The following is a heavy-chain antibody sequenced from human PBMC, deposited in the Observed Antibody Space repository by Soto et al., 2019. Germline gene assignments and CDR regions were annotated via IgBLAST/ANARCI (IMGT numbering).Heavy chain of an antibody. CDR1: GGSLTSGDQY. D-gene: IGHD5-18*01. Sequence: RSDTLSLTCTVTGGSLTSGDQYWTLFLHRPGEGLEWFGYINHRGSLYYNPSLKSRVSMSVDTSKNQFSLNLSSVTAADTALYYCAKDMDGGYSYGMDVWGQGTTVTVSS. CDR2: INHRGSL. V-gene: IGHV4-30-4*02. CDR3: AKDMDGGYSYGMDV. J-gene: IGHJ6*02.